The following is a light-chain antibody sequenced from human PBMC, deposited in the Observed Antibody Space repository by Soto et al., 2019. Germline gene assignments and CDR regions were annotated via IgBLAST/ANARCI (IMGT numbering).Light chain of an antibody. V-gene: IGKV3-11*01. CDR3: HQSYSTLPLT. J-gene: IGKJ4*01. CDR1: QSVSRH. CDR2: DAS. Sequence: EIVLTQSPATLSLSPGERATLSCRASQSVSRHLAWYQQKPGQAPRLLIYDASNRATGIPARFSGSGSGTDFTLTISSLEPEDFATYYCHQSYSTLPLTFGGGTKVEIK.